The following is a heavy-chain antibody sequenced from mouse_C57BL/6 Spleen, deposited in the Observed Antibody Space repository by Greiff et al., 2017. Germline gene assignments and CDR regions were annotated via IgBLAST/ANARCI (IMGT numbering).Heavy chain of an antibody. CDR1: GYTFTDYY. J-gene: IGHJ4*01. CDR2: IFPGSGST. Sequence: QVQLQQSGPELVKPGASVKISCKASGYTFTDYYINWVKQRPGQGLEWIGWIFPGSGSTYYNEKFKGKATLTVDKSSSTAYMLLSSLTSEDSAVYFCAREGNYSNHYYAMDYWGQGTSVTVSS. V-gene: IGHV1-75*01. D-gene: IGHD2-5*01. CDR3: AREGNYSNHYYAMDY.